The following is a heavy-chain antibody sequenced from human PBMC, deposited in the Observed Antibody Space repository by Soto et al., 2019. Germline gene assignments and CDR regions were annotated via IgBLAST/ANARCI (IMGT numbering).Heavy chain of an antibody. CDR1: GFTLSAYW. D-gene: IGHD3-10*01. J-gene: IGHJ3*02. CDR2: INRDVSKK. Sequence: EVQLEEAGGDLVQPGGSLRLSCAASGFTLSAYWMTWVRQAPGKGLEWVANINRDVSKKSYLDSVRGRFTISRDNVGNSLYLQRDSLRADYTAVYDCARDVSPGSGRLYRDGFDSGGQGTMVPVSS. CDR3: ARDVSPGSGRLYRDGFDS. V-gene: IGHV3-7*05.